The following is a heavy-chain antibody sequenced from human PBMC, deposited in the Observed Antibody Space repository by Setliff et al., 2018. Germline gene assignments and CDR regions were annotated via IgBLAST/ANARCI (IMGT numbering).Heavy chain of an antibody. V-gene: IGHV1-69*05. CDR1: GGTFSSYA. CDR2: IIPIFGTA. D-gene: IGHD3-22*01. CDR3: ARDYYYDSSLYNWFDP. Sequence: SVKVSCKASGGTFSSYAISWVRQAPGQGLEWMGGIIPIFGTANYAQKFQGRVTITTDESTSTAYMELSSLRSEDTAVYYCARDYYYDSSLYNWFDPWGQGTLVTV. J-gene: IGHJ5*02.